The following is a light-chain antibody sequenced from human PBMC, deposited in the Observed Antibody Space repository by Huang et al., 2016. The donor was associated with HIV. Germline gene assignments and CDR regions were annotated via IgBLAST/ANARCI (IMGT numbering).Light chain of an antibody. J-gene: IGKJ2*01. CDR2: GAS. CDR3: QQYNKWPPYT. Sequence: VMTQSPATLSVSPGERANLSCRASESILRNLAWYQQSPGQPPRLLIYGASVRLPGIPDRFRGSGSGTEFSLTISSLQSEDFAVYYCQQYNKWPPYTYGQGTKLEIK. CDR1: ESILRN. V-gene: IGKV3-15*01.